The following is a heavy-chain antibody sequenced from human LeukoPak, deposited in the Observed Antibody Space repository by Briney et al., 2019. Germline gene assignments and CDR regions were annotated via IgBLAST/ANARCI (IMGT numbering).Heavy chain of an antibody. J-gene: IGHJ4*02. V-gene: IGHV4-31*03. CDR1: GGSISSGGYY. CDR2: IYYSGST. D-gene: IGHD3-10*01. Sequence: SETLSLTCTVSGGSISSGGYYWSWIRQHPGKGLEWIGYIYYSGSTYYNPSLKSRVTISVDTSKNQFSLKLSSVTAADTAVYYCARGGPIWFGTPIDYWGQGTLVTVSS. CDR3: ARGGPIWFGTPIDY.